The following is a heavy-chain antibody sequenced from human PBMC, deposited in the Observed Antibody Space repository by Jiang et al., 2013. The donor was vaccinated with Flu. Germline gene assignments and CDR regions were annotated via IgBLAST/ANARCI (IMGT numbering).Heavy chain of an antibody. V-gene: IGHV5-10-1*01. D-gene: IGHD3-10*01. CDR3: ARWEWFGELSP. Sequence: RIDPSDSYTNYSPSFQGHVIISADKSISTAYLQWSSLKASDTAMYYCARWEWFGELSPWGQGTLVTVSS. CDR2: IDPSDSYT. J-gene: IGHJ5*02.